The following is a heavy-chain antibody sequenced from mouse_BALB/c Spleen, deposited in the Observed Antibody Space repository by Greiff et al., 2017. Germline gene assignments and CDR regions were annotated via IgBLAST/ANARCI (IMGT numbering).Heavy chain of an antibody. CDR1: GYSITSDYA. CDR3: ASSTMITTGHFDY. J-gene: IGHJ2*01. V-gene: IGHV3-2*02. Sequence: EVKLEESGPGLVKPSQSLSLTCTVTGYSITSDYAWNWIRQFPGNKLEWMGYISYSGSTSYNPSLKSRISITRDTSKNQFFLQLNSVTTEDTATYYCASSTMITTGHFDYWGQGTTLTVSS. CDR2: ISYSGST. D-gene: IGHD2-4*01.